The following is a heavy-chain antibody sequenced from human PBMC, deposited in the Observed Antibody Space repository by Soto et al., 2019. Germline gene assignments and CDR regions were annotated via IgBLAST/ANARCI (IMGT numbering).Heavy chain of an antibody. Sequence: SETLSLTCTVSGGSMTPFYWSWFRQPPGKRLEWIGYIYYSGSTHYNPSLQSRVAILVDTSKNQFSLNLNSVTAEDTAVYYCARDFTPALTPGDDFDYWGQGTLVTVSS. D-gene: IGHD2-15*01. CDR2: IYYSGST. V-gene: IGHV4-59*12. J-gene: IGHJ4*02. CDR3: ARDFTPALTPGDDFDY. CDR1: GGSMTPFY.